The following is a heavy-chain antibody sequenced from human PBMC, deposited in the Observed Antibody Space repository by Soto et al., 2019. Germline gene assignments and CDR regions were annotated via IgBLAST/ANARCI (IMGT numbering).Heavy chain of an antibody. D-gene: IGHD6-6*01. Sequence: PSETLSLTCTVSGGSISSGGYYWSWIRQHPGKGLEWIGYIYYSGSTYYNPSLKSRVTISVDTSKNQFSLKLSSVTAADTAVYYCARSGNSSGGYYYYGMDVWGQGTTVTVSS. CDR1: GGSISSGGYY. V-gene: IGHV4-31*03. CDR2: IYYSGST. J-gene: IGHJ6*02. CDR3: ARSGNSSGGYYYYGMDV.